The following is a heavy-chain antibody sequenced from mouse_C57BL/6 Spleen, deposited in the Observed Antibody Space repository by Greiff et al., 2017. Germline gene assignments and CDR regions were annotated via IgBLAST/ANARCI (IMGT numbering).Heavy chain of an antibody. Sequence: VQLQQSGPELVKPGASVKISCKASGYTFTDYYMNWVKQSHGKSLEWIGDINPNNGGTSYNQKFKGKATLTVDKSSSTAYMELRSLTSEDSAVYYGASSGGRDYFDYGGQGTTLTVSS. V-gene: IGHV1-26*01. CDR1: GYTFTDYY. CDR3: ASSGGRDYFDY. J-gene: IGHJ2*01. D-gene: IGHD1-1*01. CDR2: INPNNGGT.